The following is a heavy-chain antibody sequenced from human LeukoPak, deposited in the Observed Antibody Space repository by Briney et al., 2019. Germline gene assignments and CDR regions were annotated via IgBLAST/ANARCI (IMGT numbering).Heavy chain of an antibody. J-gene: IGHJ6*03. CDR1: GGSFSGYY. CDR2: INHSGST. CDR3: ARRWRLLYYVDV. D-gene: IGHD1-26*01. V-gene: IGHV4-34*01. Sequence: PSETLSLTCAVYGGSFSGYYWSWIRQPPGKGLEWIGEINHSGSTNYNPSPKSRVTISVDTSKNQFSLKLSSVTAADTAVYYCARRWRLLYYVDVWGKGTTVTISS.